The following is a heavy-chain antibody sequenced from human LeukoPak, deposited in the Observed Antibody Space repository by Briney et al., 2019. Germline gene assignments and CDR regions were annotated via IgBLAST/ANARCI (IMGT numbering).Heavy chain of an antibody. V-gene: IGHV3-30*18. CDR2: ISYDGTNK. Sequence: PGGSLRLSCAGSGFTFSNYGMHWVRQAPGKGPEWVAVISYDGTNKYYADSVKGRFTISRDNSKNTLYLQMNSLRAEDTAVYYCAKGRITGTTADAFDIWGQGTMVTVSS. J-gene: IGHJ3*02. CDR1: GFTFSNYG. D-gene: IGHD1-7*01. CDR3: AKGRITGTTADAFDI.